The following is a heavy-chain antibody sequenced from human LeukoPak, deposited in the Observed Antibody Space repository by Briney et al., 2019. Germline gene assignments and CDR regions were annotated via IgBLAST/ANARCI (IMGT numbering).Heavy chain of an antibody. CDR1: GDSISSGSYY. J-gene: IGHJ5*02. D-gene: IGHD1-26*01. V-gene: IGHV4-61*02. CDR2: IYTSGTT. Sequence: SQTLSLTCTVSGDSISSGSYYWSWIRQPAGKGLEWIGRIYTSGTTNYNPSLKSRVTISVDTSKNQFSLKLTSVTAADTAVYYRTRGHSGTYYVEFDTWGQGTLVTVSS. CDR3: TRGHSGTYYVEFDT.